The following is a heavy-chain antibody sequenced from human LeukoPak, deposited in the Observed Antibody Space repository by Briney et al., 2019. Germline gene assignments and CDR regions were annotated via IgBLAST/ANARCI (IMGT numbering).Heavy chain of an antibody. D-gene: IGHD3-22*01. CDR2: FDPEDGET. CDR3: TYYYDSSGYYYGAFDI. J-gene: IGHJ3*02. Sequence: ASVKVSCKVSGYTLTELSMRWVRQAPGKGLEWMGGFDPEDGETIYAQKFQGRVTMTEDTSTDTAYMELSSLRSEDTAVYYCTYYYDSSGYYYGAFDIWGQGTMVTVSS. CDR1: GYTLTELS. V-gene: IGHV1-24*01.